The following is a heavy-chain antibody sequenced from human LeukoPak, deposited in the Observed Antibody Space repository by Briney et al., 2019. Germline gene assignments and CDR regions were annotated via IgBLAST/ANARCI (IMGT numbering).Heavy chain of an antibody. J-gene: IGHJ4*02. D-gene: IGHD3-3*01. CDR3: ARDQFGVIIVTSQYYFDY. Sequence: GGSLRLSCVASGFTFDDYGMSWVRQAPGKGQEWVSGINWNGGSTGYADSVKSRFTISRDNAKNSLYLQMNSLRAEDTALYYCARDQFGVIIVTSQYYFDYWGQGTLVAVSS. V-gene: IGHV3-20*04. CDR1: GFTFDDYG. CDR2: INWNGGST.